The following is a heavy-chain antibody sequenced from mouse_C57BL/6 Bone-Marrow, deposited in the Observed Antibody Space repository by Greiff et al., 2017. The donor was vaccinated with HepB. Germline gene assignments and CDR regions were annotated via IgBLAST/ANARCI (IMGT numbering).Heavy chain of an antibody. Sequence: QVQLKQPGAELVMPGASVKLSCKASGYTFTSYWMHWVKQRPGQGLEWIGEIDPSDSYTNYNQKFKGKSTLTVDKSSSTAYMQLSSLTSEDSAVYYCARNPPHYYGSGYFVYWGQGTTLTVSS. CDR3: ARNPPHYYGSGYFVY. D-gene: IGHD1-1*01. CDR2: IDPSDSYT. V-gene: IGHV1-69*01. CDR1: GYTFTSYW. J-gene: IGHJ2*01.